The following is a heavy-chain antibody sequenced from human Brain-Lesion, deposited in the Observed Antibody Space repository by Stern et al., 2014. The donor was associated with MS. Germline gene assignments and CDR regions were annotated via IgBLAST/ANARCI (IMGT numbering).Heavy chain of an antibody. V-gene: IGHV2-5*02. D-gene: IGHD3-3*01. J-gene: IGHJ4*02. CDR3: AHRRPHYASWDNGDFDY. CDR2: IYWANAK. Sequence: ESGPALVTPTQTLKLTCTFSGFSLRTDGVGVGWVRQPPGQARESLALIYWANAKRYNPSQRSRLTITKATSRNQVVLTMTNMDPVDTATYYCAHRRPHYASWDNGDFDYWGQGALVTVSS. CDR1: GFSLRTDGVG.